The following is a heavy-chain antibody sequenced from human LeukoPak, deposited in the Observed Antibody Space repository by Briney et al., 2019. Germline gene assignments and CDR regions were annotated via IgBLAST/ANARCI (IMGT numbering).Heavy chain of an antibody. V-gene: IGHV3-23*01. CDR3: AKDLEPHY. CDR1: GFTFSSYA. Sequence: GGSLRLSCAASGFTFSSYAMSWVRQAPGKGLEWVSVISGSGGSTYYADSVRGRFTISRDNSKNTLSLQMNSLRVEDAAVYYCAKDLEPHYWGQGTLVTVSS. J-gene: IGHJ4*02. D-gene: IGHD1-1*01. CDR2: ISGSGGST.